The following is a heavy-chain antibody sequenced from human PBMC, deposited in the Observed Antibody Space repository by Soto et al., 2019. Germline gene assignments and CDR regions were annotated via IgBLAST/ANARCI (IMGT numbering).Heavy chain of an antibody. Sequence: GGSLRLSCSASGFIFSESTIYWVRQVPGKGLEAISAVSTSGRSTYYADSVKDRFTISRDNSKDTLFLQMGSLRPEDTAIYYCVKQAHGLDGVAFDYWGQGTQVTVS. D-gene: IGHD2-15*01. V-gene: IGHV3-64D*06. J-gene: IGHJ4*02. CDR3: VKQAHGLDGVAFDY. CDR2: VSTSGRST. CDR1: GFIFSEST.